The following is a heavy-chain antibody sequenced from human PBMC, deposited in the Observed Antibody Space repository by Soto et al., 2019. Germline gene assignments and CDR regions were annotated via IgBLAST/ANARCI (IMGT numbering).Heavy chain of an antibody. CDR2: ISSSSSYI. Sequence: EVQLVESGGGLVKPGGSLRLSCAASGFTFSSYSMNWVRQAPGKGLEWVASISSSSSYIYYADSVKGRFTISRDNAKNSLYLQMNSHRAEDTAVSYCAREKSRQRYGYANKSHVRWFDPWGQGTLVTVSS. CDR1: GFTFSSYS. D-gene: IGHD5-18*01. J-gene: IGHJ5*02. V-gene: IGHV3-21*01. CDR3: AREKSRQRYGYANKSHVRWFDP.